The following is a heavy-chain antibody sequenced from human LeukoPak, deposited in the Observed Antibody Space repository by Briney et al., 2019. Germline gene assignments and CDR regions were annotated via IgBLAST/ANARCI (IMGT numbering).Heavy chain of an antibody. CDR3: ATLRLSDHFDY. D-gene: IGHD2-15*01. J-gene: IGHJ4*02. Sequence: GGSLRLSCAASGFTFSGYAMNWVRLAPGKGLEWLSAITDNGNTTYYADSVQGRFTISRDNSKNTLYLQMNSLRAGDTAVYYCATLRLSDHFDYWGQGTLVTVSS. CDR2: ITDNGNTT. CDR1: GFTFSGYA. V-gene: IGHV3-23*01.